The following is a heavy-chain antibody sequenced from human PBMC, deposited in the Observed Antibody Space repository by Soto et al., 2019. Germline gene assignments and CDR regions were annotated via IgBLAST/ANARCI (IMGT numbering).Heavy chain of an antibody. V-gene: IGHV1-69*06. CDR1: GGTFSSYA. J-gene: IGHJ5*02. D-gene: IGHD2-2*03. Sequence: SVKVSCKASGGTFSSYAISWVRQAPGQGLEWMGGIIPIFGTANYPQKFQGRVTITADKSTSTAYMELSSLRSEDTAVYYCARDGYCSSTSCYRWFDPWGQGTLVTVSS. CDR3: ARDGYCSSTSCYRWFDP. CDR2: IIPIFGTA.